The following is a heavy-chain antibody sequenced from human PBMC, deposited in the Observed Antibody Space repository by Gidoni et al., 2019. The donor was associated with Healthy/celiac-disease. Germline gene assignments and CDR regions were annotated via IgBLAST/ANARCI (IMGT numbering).Heavy chain of an antibody. J-gene: IGHJ4*02. CDR2: IYYSGST. CDR1: GGSISSSSYY. CDR3: ARQGRIQLWTDGHYFDY. Sequence: QLQLQESGPGLVKPSETLSLTCTVSGGSISSSSYYWGWIRQPPGKGLEWIGSIYYSGSTYYNPSLKSRVTISVDTSKNQFSLKLSSVTAADTAVYYCARQGRIQLWTDGHYFDYWGQGTLVTVSS. V-gene: IGHV4-39*01. D-gene: IGHD5-18*01.